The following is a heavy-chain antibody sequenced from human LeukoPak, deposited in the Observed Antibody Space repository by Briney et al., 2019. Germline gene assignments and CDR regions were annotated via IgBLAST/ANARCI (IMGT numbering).Heavy chain of an antibody. J-gene: IGHJ5*02. CDR3: AVYSSSSGTLDP. Sequence: GGSLRLSCAASGLTVTNNFMSWIRQAPGKGLEWVSVIYSAGGTYYADSVKGRFIISRDNSMNTLYLQMSSLRVEDTAVYYCAVYSSSSGTLDPWGQGTLVTVSS. D-gene: IGHD6-6*01. V-gene: IGHV3-53*01. CDR2: IYSAGGT. CDR1: GLTVTNNF.